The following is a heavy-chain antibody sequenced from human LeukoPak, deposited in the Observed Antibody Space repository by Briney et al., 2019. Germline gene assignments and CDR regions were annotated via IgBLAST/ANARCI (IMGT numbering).Heavy chain of an antibody. CDR1: GFTLSRNT. J-gene: IGHJ3*02. CDR3: ASGDYGAPKAFDI. V-gene: IGHV3-21*01. D-gene: IGHD4-17*01. CDR2: ISSSSTYI. Sequence: PGGSLRLSCAASGFTLSRNTMNWVRQAPGRGLEWVSSISSSSTYIYYADSVKGRFTISRDNAKNSLSLQMNSLRADDTALYYCASGDYGAPKAFDIWGQGTLVTVSS.